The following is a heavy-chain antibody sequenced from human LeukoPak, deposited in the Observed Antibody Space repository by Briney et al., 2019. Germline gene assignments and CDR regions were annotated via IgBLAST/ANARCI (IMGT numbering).Heavy chain of an antibody. CDR2: IYTSGST. V-gene: IGHV4-4*07. CDR1: GGSISSYY. Sequence: PSETLSLTCTVSGGSISSYYWSWIRQPAGKGLEWIGRIYTSGSTNYNPSLKSRVTMSVDTSKNQFSLKLSSVTAADTAVYYCARDYKTYYYDSSGYPGYYFDYWGQGTLVTVSS. J-gene: IGHJ4*02. D-gene: IGHD3-22*01. CDR3: ARDYKTYYYDSSGYPGYYFDY.